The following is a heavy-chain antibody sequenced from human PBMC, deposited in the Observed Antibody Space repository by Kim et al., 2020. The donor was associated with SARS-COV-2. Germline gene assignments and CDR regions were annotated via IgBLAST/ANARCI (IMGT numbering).Heavy chain of an antibody. D-gene: IGHD3-10*01. CDR2: INPHNGYT. CDR1: GYTFSDYC. V-gene: IGHV1-18*04. CDR3: ARVTLAVTSGDY. J-gene: IGHJ4*02. Sequence: ASVKVSCKASGYTFSDYCVTWVRQVPGQGLEWLGWINPHNGYTRYAERFQGRVTMTTDISSTTAYMDLVNLRSDDTAMYYCARVTLAVTSGDYWGRGTPVTVSS.